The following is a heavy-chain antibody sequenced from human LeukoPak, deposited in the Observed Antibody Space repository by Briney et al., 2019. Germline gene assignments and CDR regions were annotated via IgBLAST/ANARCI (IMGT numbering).Heavy chain of an antibody. Sequence: SETLSLTCTVSGGSISISNYYWGWNRQPPGKELEWIGSIYYSGSTYYNPSLKSRGTISVDTSKNQFSLKLNSVTAADTAVYYCARLSGTNLDFDYWGQGTLATVSS. CDR3: ARLSGTNLDFDY. D-gene: IGHD1-20*01. V-gene: IGHV4-39*01. CDR2: IYYSGST. CDR1: GGSISISNYY. J-gene: IGHJ4*02.